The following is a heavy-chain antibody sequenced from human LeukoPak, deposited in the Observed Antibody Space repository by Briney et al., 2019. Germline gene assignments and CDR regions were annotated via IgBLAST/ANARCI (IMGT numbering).Heavy chain of an antibody. CDR3: TTDHPDHWVPKDLNESLDGFDY. Sequence: GGSLRLSCAASGFTFSNAWMSWVRQAPGKGLEWVGRIKSKTVGGTTDYAAPVKGRFTISRDDSKNTLYLQMNSLKTEDTAVYYCTTDHPDHWVPKDLNESLDGFDYWGQGTLVTVSS. V-gene: IGHV3-15*01. J-gene: IGHJ4*02. CDR2: IKSKTVGGTT. D-gene: IGHD7-27*01. CDR1: GFTFSNAW.